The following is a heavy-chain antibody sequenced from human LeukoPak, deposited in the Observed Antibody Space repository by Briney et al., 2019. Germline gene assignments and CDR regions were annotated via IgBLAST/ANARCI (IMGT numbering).Heavy chain of an antibody. D-gene: IGHD3-9*01. Sequence: PGGSLRLSCAASGFTFSSYAMSWVRQAPGKGLEWVSAISGSGGSTYYADSVKGRFTISRDNSKNTLYLQMNSLRAEDTAVYYCAKDQRWYYDILTGYYATSSDCFDYWGQGTLVTVSS. V-gene: IGHV3-23*01. CDR1: GFTFSSYA. J-gene: IGHJ4*02. CDR2: ISGSGGST. CDR3: AKDQRWYYDILTGYYATSSDCFDY.